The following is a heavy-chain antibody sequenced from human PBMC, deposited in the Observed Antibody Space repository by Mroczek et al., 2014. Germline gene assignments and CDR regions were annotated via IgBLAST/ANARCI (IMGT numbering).Heavy chain of an antibody. J-gene: IGHJ6*02. V-gene: IGHV4-31*03. CDR1: GGSISSGGYY. CDR2: IYYSGST. CDR3: ASGGRGVIMEYYYYYGMDV. Sequence: QVQLQQWGPGLAKPSQTLSLTCTVSGGSISSGGYYWSWIRQHPGKGLEWIGYIYYSGSTYYNPSLKSRVTISVDTSKNQFSLKLSSVTAADTAVYYCASGGRGVIMEYYYYYGMDVWGQGTTVTVSS. D-gene: IGHD3-10*01.